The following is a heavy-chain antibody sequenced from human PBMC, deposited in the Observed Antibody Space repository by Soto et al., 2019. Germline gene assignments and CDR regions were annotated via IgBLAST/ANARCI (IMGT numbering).Heavy chain of an antibody. CDR2: ISGSGGST. Sequence: GGSLRLSCAASGFTFSSYAMSWVRQAPGKGLEWVSAISGSGGSTYYADSVKGRFTISRDNSKNTLYLQMNSLRAEDTAVYYCAKDPLVRGVIHYFDYWGQGTLVTVSS. CDR1: GFTFSSYA. CDR3: AKDPLVRGVIHYFDY. V-gene: IGHV3-23*01. J-gene: IGHJ4*02. D-gene: IGHD3-10*01.